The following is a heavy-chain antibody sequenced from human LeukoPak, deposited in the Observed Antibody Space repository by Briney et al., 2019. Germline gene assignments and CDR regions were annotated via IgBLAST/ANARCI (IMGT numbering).Heavy chain of an antibody. D-gene: IGHD6-13*01. CDR1: GYTFTSYD. CDR2: MNPNSGNT. V-gene: IGHV1-8*01. J-gene: IGHJ3*02. Sequence: ASVKVSCKASGYTFTSYDINGVRQATGQGLEWMGWMNPNSGNTGYAQKFQGSVTMTRNTSISTAYMELSSLRSEDTAVYYCAIGQQLVRGAFDIWGQGTMVTVSS. CDR3: AIGQQLVRGAFDI.